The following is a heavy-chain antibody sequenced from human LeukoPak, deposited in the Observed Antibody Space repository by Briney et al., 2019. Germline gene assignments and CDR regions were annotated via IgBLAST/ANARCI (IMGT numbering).Heavy chain of an antibody. CDR3: ARQRNLYDYGGNPDFDY. CDR2: VYYSGST. CDR1: GGSISSYY. V-gene: IGHV4-59*08. Sequence: PSETLSLTCSLSGGSISSYYWSWIRQPPGKGLGWIGYVYYSGSTNYNPSLKSRVTISVDTSKNQFSLKLSSVTAADTAVYYCARQRNLYDYGGNPDFDYWGQGTLVTVSS. D-gene: IGHD4-17*01. J-gene: IGHJ4*02.